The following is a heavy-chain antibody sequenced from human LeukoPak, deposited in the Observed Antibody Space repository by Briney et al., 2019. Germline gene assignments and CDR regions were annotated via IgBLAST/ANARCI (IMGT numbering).Heavy chain of an antibody. D-gene: IGHD3-22*01. V-gene: IGHV3-74*01. CDR2: INSDGSST. Sequence: GGSLRLSCAASGFAFSSYWMSWVRQAPGKGLVWVSRINSDGSSTSYADSVKGRFTISRDNAKNTLYLQMNSLRAEDTAVYYCARDPTYYYDSSGYIDYWGQGTLVTVSS. J-gene: IGHJ4*02. CDR3: ARDPTYYYDSSGYIDY. CDR1: GFAFSSYW.